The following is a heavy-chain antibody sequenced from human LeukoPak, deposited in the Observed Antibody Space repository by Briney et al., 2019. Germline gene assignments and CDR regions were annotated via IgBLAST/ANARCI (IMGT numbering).Heavy chain of an antibody. CDR1: GYSFTSYW. CDR3: ATGRYCSGGTCYSSLDF. Sequence: GESPKISCKGSGYSFTSYWIGWVRQMPGKGLEWMGIIYPGDSNTRYSPSFQGQVTISVDKSISTAYLQWSSLKASDTAVYYCATGRYCSGGTCYSSLDFWGQGTLVTVSS. CDR2: IYPGDSNT. J-gene: IGHJ4*02. V-gene: IGHV5-51*01. D-gene: IGHD2-15*01.